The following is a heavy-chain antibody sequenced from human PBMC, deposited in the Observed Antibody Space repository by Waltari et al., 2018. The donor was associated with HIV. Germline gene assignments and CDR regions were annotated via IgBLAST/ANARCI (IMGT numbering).Heavy chain of an antibody. CDR2: IKQDGSEQ. V-gene: IGHV3-7*01. CDR3: ARPQGGYSYGFNY. D-gene: IGHD5-18*01. J-gene: IGHJ4*02. Sequence: EVQLVESGGGLVQPGGSLRLSCAASGFPFSVYWMTWVGPAPGKGLEWVAKIKQDGSEQYYVDSVKGRFTISRDNAKNSLYLQMNSLRADDTAVYYCARPQGGYSYGFNYWGQGTLVTVSS. CDR1: GFPFSVYW.